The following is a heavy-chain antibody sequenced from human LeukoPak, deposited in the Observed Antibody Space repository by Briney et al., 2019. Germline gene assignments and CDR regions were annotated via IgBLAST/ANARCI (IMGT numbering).Heavy chain of an antibody. CDR1: GFTFSSYA. D-gene: IGHD6-13*01. V-gene: IGHV3-30-3*01. CDR2: ISYDGSNK. Sequence: PGGSLRLSCAASGFTFSSYAMHWVRQAPGKGLEWVAVISYDGSNKYYADSVKGRFTISRDNSKNTLYLQMNSLRAEDTAVYYCARDRGEGYSSSWHFDYWGQGTLVTVSS. J-gene: IGHJ4*02. CDR3: ARDRGEGYSSSWHFDY.